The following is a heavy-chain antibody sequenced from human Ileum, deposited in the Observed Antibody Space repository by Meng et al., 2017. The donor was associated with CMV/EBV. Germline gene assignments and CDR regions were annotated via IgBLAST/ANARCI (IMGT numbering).Heavy chain of an antibody. CDR1: GFTFKSAW. V-gene: IGHV3-15*01. CDR3: AADTPQPPSQIDF. CDR2: VRSEVDGGTT. Sequence: GGSLRLSCAASGFTFKSAWMNWVRQVPGKGLEWVGRVRSEVDGGTTDYAAPVKGRFSISRDDLRDTVYLQMNSQKTKDTAVYYCAADTPQPPSQIDFWGQGTLVTVSS. D-gene: IGHD5-18*01. J-gene: IGHJ4*02.